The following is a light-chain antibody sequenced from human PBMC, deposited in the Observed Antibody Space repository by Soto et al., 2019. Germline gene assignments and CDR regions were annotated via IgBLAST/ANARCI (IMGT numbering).Light chain of an antibody. CDR1: SSNIGAGYD. CDR3: LSFHSSPSAV. V-gene: IGLV1-40*01. J-gene: IGLJ2*01. CDR2: GNT. Sequence: QSVLTQPPSVSGAPGQRVTISCTGSSSNIGAGYDVHWYQQLPGRAPKLLIYGNTNRPSGVPDRFSGSKSGTSASLAITGLQAEDEADYYCLSFHSSPSAVFGGGTKLTVL.